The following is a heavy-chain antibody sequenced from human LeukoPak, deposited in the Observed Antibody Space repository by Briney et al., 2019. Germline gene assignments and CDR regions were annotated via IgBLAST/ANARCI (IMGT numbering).Heavy chain of an antibody. J-gene: IGHJ6*03. CDR3: AVSSSGYYMDV. CDR2: FDPEDGET. D-gene: IGHD6-6*01. Sequence: ASVKVSCKVSGYTLTELSMHWVRQAPGKGLEWMGGFDPEDGETIYAQKFQGRVTMTGDTSTDTAYMELSSLRSEDTAVYYCAVSSSGYYMDVWGKGTTVTVSS. CDR1: GYTLTELS. V-gene: IGHV1-24*01.